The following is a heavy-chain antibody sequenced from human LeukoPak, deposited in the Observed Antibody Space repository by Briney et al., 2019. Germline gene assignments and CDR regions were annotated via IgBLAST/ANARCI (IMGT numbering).Heavy chain of an antibody. CDR2: IKQDGSEK. Sequence: PGGSLRLSCAASGFTFSSYWMSWVRQAPGKGLEWVANIKQDGSEKYYVDSVKGRFTISRDNAKNSLYLQMNSLRAEDTAVYYCARGPVPAAIVWFDPWGQGTLVTVSS. J-gene: IGHJ5*02. CDR1: GFTFSSYW. CDR3: ARGPVPAAIVWFDP. D-gene: IGHD2-2*01. V-gene: IGHV3-7*03.